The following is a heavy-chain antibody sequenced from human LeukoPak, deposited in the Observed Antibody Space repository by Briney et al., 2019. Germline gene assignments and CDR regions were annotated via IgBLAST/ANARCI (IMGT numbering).Heavy chain of an antibody. CDR2: ISSNGGST. J-gene: IGHJ4*02. V-gene: IGHV3-64*01. CDR1: GFTFSSYA. Sequence: GGSLRPSCAASGFTFSSYAMHWVRQAPGKGLEYVSAISSNGGSTYYANSVKGRFTISRDNSKNTLYLQMGSLRAEDMAVYYCARAQYYYDSSGLLYWGQGTLVTVSS. D-gene: IGHD3-22*01. CDR3: ARAQYYYDSSGLLY.